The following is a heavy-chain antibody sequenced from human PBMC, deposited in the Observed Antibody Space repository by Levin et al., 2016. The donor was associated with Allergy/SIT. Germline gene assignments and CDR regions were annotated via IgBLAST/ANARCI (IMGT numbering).Heavy chain of an antibody. Sequence: SETLSLTCTVSGGSVSSGSYYWNWIRQTPEKGLEWIGHIYYSGTTTYNPSLKSRVTISVDTSNNQFSLNVTSVTAADTAVYYCARGSGSYTSDSYYGMDVWGQGTTVTVSS. V-gene: IGHV4-61*01. CDR1: GGSVSSGSYY. CDR2: IYYSGTT. CDR3: ARGSGSYTSDSYYGMDV. D-gene: IGHD1-26*01. J-gene: IGHJ6*02.